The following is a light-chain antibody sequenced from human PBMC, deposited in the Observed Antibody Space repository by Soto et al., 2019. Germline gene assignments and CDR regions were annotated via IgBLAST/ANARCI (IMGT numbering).Light chain of an antibody. CDR1: QSVSSSY. J-gene: IGKJ1*01. Sequence: EIVLTQSPGTLSLSPGERATLSCRASQSVSSSYLAWYQQKPGQAPRLLIYGASSRATGIPDRFSGSGSGTDFTLTISRLEPEDFGTYYCQQYSSWPRTFGQGSKVEMK. CDR3: QQYSSWPRT. V-gene: IGKV3-20*01. CDR2: GAS.